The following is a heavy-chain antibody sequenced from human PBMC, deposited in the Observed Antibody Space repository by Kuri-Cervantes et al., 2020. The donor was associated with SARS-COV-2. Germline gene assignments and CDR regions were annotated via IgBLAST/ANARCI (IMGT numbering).Heavy chain of an antibody. CDR1: GYSFTDYW. V-gene: IGHV5-51*01. CDR2: IYPGDTET. J-gene: IGHJ4*02. D-gene: IGHD6-19*01. Sequence: GASLKISCEGSGYSFTDYWIGWVRQIPGKGLEWMGIIYPGDTETRYSPSFQGQVTISADRTIITAYLQWSSLKASATAMYYCARGVGSSGPPYYFDYWGLGTLVTVSS. CDR3: ARGVGSSGPPYYFDY.